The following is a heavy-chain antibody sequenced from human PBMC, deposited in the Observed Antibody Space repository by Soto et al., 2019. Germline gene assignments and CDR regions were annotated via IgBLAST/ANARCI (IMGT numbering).Heavy chain of an antibody. CDR2: ISYDGSNK. J-gene: IGHJ3*02. Sequence: PGGSLRLSCAASGFTFSSYAMHWVRQAPGKGLEWVAVISYDGSNKYYADSVKGRFTISRDNSKNTLYLQMNSLRAEDTAVYYCARSRGVLGVNDAFDICGQVTMVTVSS. D-gene: IGHD3-16*01. CDR1: GFTFSSYA. CDR3: ARSRGVLGVNDAFDI. V-gene: IGHV3-30-3*01.